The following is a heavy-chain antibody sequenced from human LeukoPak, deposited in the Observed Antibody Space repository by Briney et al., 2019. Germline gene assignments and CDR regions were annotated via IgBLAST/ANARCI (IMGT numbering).Heavy chain of an antibody. Sequence: GGSLRLSCAASGFTFSSYWMSWVRQAPGKGLEWVANIKQDGSEKYYVDSVKGRFTISRDNAKNLLYLQMNSLRAEDTAVYYCARDPRYYDILTGYYAYYYGMDVWGQGTTVTVSS. CDR3: ARDPRYYDILTGYYAYYYGMDV. CDR2: IKQDGSEK. D-gene: IGHD3-9*01. CDR1: GFTFSSYW. V-gene: IGHV3-7*01. J-gene: IGHJ6*02.